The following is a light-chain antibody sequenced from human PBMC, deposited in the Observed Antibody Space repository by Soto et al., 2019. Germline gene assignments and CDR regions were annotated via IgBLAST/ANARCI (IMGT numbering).Light chain of an antibody. CDR2: DAS. Sequence: EIVLTQSPATLSLSPGERATLSCRASQSVSSHLAWYQQKPGQSPRLLIYDASNRATGIPARFSGSGSGTDFILTISSLEPEDFAFYFCQQRSHWPTFGQGTKVEIK. CDR3: QQRSHWPT. J-gene: IGKJ1*01. V-gene: IGKV3-11*01. CDR1: QSVSSH.